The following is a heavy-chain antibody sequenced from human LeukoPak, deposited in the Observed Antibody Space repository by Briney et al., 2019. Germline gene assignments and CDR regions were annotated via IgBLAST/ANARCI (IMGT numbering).Heavy chain of an antibody. J-gene: IGHJ6*02. CDR3: AKDIGHHYYGSGRRPYYYYGMDV. D-gene: IGHD3-10*01. V-gene: IGHV3-9*01. Sequence: PGGSLRLSCAASGFSFSDYAMSWVRQAPGKGLEWVSGISWNSGSIGYADSVKGRFTISRDNAKNSLYLQMNSLRAEDTALYYCAKDIGHHYYGSGRRPYYYYGMDVWGQGTTVTVSS. CDR2: ISWNSGSI. CDR1: GFSFSDYA.